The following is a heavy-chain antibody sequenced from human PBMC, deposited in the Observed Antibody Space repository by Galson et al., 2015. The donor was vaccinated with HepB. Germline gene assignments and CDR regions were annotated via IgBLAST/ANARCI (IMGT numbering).Heavy chain of an antibody. CDR1: GLSFGDYA. J-gene: IGHJ4*02. V-gene: IGHV3-49*03. CDR3: SRGGAYSTTFI. D-gene: IGHD6-13*01. Sequence: SLRLSCAASGLSFGDYAMSWFRQAPGKGLEWVGFIRGNAYGGTTEYAASVKGRFTISRDDSKSIAYLQMNSLKTEDTAVYYCSRGGAYSTTFIWGQGTLVTVSS. CDR2: IRGNAYGGTT.